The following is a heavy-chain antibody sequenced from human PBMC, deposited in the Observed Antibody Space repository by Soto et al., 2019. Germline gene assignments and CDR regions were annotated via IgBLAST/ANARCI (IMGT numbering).Heavy chain of an antibody. V-gene: IGHV3-23*01. CDR2: ISGSGGGS. CDR3: AKDQTSGISIFDF. CDR1: GFTFSSYG. D-gene: IGHD1-1*01. J-gene: IGHJ4*02. Sequence: PGGSLRLSCAASGFTFSSYGMSWVRQAPGKGLEWVSGISGSGGGSFYADSVKGRFTISRDNSKNTLYLQMNSLRAEDTAVYYCAKDQTSGISIFDFWGQGTLVTVSS.